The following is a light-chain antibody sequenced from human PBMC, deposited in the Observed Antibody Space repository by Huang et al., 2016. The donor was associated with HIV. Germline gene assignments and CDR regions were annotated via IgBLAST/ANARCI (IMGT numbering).Light chain of an antibody. J-gene: IGKJ1*01. CDR1: QSVTSNY. V-gene: IGKV3-20*01. CDR3: HQYGSSPWT. CDR2: GAS. Sequence: IVLTQSPGTLSLSPGERATLSCRASQSVTSNYLAWYHQTPGQAPRLLIYGASTRASGIPARFSGSGSGADFTLTISRLEPEDFAVYYCHQYGSSPWTFGQGTKVEI.